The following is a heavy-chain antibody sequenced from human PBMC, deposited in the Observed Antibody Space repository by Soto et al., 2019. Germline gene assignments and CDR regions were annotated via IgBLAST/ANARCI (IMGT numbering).Heavy chain of an antibody. CDR3: ARDNQQPEEYYYGLDV. V-gene: IGHV4-4*07. J-gene: IGHJ6*02. CDR1: GGSLSSYY. D-gene: IGHD6-13*01. CDR2: IYISGST. Sequence: SETLSLTCTVSGGSLSSYYWNWIRQPAGKGLEWIGRIYISGSTNYNPSLKSRVTMSVDTSKNQFSLKLSSVTAADTAVYYCARDNQQPEEYYYGLDVWGQGTTVTVSS.